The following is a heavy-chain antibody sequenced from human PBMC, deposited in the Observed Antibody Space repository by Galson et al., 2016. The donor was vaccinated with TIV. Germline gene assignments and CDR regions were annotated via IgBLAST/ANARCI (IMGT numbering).Heavy chain of an antibody. CDR2: VSGSADYS. J-gene: IGHJ4*02. D-gene: IGHD3-3*01. Sequence: SLRLSCAVSGFTFSTYAMSWVRQAPGKGLEWVSAVSGSADYSYYADSVKGRFTISRDNSKNILYLQMNSLRAEDTAVYYCAKRPIITIFGAGSNYCDSWGQGTLVTVSS. V-gene: IGHV3-23*01. CDR3: AKRPIITIFGAGSNYCDS. CDR1: GFTFSTYA.